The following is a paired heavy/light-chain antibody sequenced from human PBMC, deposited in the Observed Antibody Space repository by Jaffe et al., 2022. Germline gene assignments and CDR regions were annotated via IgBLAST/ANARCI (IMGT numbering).Light chain of an antibody. V-gene: IGKV2-30*02. CDR1: QTLVHSNGNTY. CDR3: MQGRYWQT. CDR2: KVS. Sequence: DGVVTQSPLFLPVTLGQPASISCKSSQTLVHSNGNTYLHWFQQRPGHAPRLLIYKVSNRGSGVPDRFSGSGSGTDFTLRISRVEVEDVGIYYCMQGRYWQTFGQGTKVEIK. J-gene: IGKJ1*01.
Heavy chain of an antibody. CDR2: MGPSETQK. Sequence: EVPLVESGGDWVQPGGSLRLSCVASGFTFSNSWMNWIRHTPEKGLELLANMGPSETQKYYLDSVKGRFTVSRDNAKNSLFLQMNNLRVEDTGVYYCVRDFEYGHYDYWGQGTLVTVSS. J-gene: IGHJ4*02. CDR1: GFTFSNSW. V-gene: IGHV3-7*01. D-gene: IGHD4-17*01. CDR3: VRDFEYGHYDY.